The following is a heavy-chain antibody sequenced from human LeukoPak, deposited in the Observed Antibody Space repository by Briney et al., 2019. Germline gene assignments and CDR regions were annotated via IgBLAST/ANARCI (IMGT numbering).Heavy chain of an antibody. CDR1: GGSISSYY. D-gene: IGHD6-19*01. CDR3: ARGDGSGWWDY. V-gene: IGHV4-59*01. J-gene: IGHJ4*02. CDR2: IYYSGST. Sequence: SETLSLTCTVSGGSISSYYWSWIRQPPGKGLEWIGYIYYSGSTNYNPSLKSRVTISVDTSKNQFSLKLSSVTAADTAVYYCARGDGSGWWDYWGQGTLVTVSS.